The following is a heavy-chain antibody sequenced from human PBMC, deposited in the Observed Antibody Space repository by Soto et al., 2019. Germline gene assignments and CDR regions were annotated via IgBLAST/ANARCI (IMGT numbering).Heavy chain of an antibody. CDR2: INPSGGST. CDR3: ASTGPHADYYGMDV. Sequence: QVQLVQSGAEVKKPGASVKVSCKASGYTFTSYYMHWVRQAPGQGLEWMGIINPSGGSTSYAQKFQGRVTMTRYTSTSTVYMDLSSLRSEDTAVYYCASTGPHADYYGMDVWGQGTTVTVSS. CDR1: GYTFTSYY. D-gene: IGHD1-1*01. J-gene: IGHJ6*02. V-gene: IGHV1-46*01.